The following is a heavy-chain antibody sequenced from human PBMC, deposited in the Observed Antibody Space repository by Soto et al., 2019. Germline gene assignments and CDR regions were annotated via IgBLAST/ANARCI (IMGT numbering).Heavy chain of an antibody. CDR1: GDTFNFYT. CDR3: ATSFGSGSRAFDY. J-gene: IGHJ4*02. V-gene: IGHV1-69*02. D-gene: IGHD3-10*01. CDR2: FNPILSFS. Sequence: QVQLVQSGAEVKKPGSAVKVSCKASGDTFNFYTINWERQAPGLGLEWMGRFNPILSFSNSALKFQGRVTLTEDKSTSTAYSVLSSLRSEDTAICYCATSFGSGSRAFDYWGQGALVTVSS.